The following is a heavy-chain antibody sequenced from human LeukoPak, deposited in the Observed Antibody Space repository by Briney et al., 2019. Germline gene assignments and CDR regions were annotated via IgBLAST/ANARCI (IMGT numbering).Heavy chain of an antibody. D-gene: IGHD6-13*01. Sequence: PGGSLRLSCAASGFTFSSYGMHWVRQAPGKGLERVAVISYDGSNKYYADSVKGRFTISRDNSKNTLYLQMNSLRAEDTAVYYCAKDEGHLAAAGTYYYYGMDVWGQGTTVTVSS. V-gene: IGHV3-30*18. CDR1: GFTFSSYG. CDR2: ISYDGSNK. CDR3: AKDEGHLAAAGTYYYYGMDV. J-gene: IGHJ6*02.